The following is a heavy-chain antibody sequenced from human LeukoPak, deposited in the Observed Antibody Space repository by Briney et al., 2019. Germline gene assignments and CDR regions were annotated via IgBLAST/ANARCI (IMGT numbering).Heavy chain of an antibody. Sequence: ETLSLTCTVSGYSISSGYYWGWIRQPPGKGLEWVGRIKSKSDGGTKDYPASVKGRFTISRDDSKNTLYLQMNSLKIEDTAVYYCSSHDYPLFDCWGQGTLVTVSS. V-gene: IGHV3-15*01. D-gene: IGHD4/OR15-4a*01. J-gene: IGHJ4*02. CDR1: GYSISSGYY. CDR2: IKSKSDGGTK. CDR3: SSHDYPLFDC.